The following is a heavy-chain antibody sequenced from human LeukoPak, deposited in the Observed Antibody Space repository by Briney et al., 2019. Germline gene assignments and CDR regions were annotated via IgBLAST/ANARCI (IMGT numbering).Heavy chain of an antibody. Sequence: ASVKVSCKASGYTFTGYYMHWVRQAPGQGLEWMGWINPNSGGTNYAQKFHGRVTMTRDTSISTAYMELSRLRSDDTAVYYCARDFDYSNYVFWFDPWGQGTLVTVSS. CDR3: ARDFDYSNYVFWFDP. J-gene: IGHJ5*02. CDR1: GYTFTGYY. CDR2: INPNSGGT. V-gene: IGHV1-2*02. D-gene: IGHD4-11*01.